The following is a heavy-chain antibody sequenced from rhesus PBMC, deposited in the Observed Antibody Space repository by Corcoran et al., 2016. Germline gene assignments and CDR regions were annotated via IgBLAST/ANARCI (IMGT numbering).Heavy chain of an antibody. CDR2: IKNKADGGRA. CDR3: TRVGGYSGNGY. V-gene: IGHV3S11*01. J-gene: IGHJ4*01. Sequence: EVQLVESGGGLVQPGGSLRLSCAASGFTFSNYWMSWVRQAPGKGLEWVGFIKNKADGGRAAYAESVKGRFTISRDDSKTTLYLQMNSLETEDTAVYYCTRVGGYSGNGYWGQGVLVTVSS. CDR1: GFTFSNYW. D-gene: IGHD3-16*01.